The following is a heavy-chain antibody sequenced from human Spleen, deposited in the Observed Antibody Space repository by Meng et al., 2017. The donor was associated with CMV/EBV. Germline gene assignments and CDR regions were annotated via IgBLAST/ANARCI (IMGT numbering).Heavy chain of an antibody. Sequence: SETLSLTCTVSGGSISSSSYYWGWIRQPPGKGLEWIGEISHGGGTRYNPSLESRVTISVDRAKNQFSLRLTSVTAADTAVYYCARENIGRIYLDQWGPGTLVTVSS. J-gene: IGHJ4*02. CDR2: ISHGGGT. V-gene: IGHV4-39*07. CDR1: GGSISSSSYY. D-gene: IGHD2/OR15-2a*01. CDR3: ARENIGRIYLDQ.